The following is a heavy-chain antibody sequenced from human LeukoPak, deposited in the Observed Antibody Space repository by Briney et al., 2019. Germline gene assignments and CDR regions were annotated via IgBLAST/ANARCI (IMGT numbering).Heavy chain of an antibody. CDR1: GGSISSSSYY. Sequence: TSETLSLTCTVSGGSISSSSYYWGWIRQPPGKGLEWIGSIYYSGSTYYNPSLKSRVTISVDTSKNQFSLKLSSVTAADTAVYYCARIGRTYDSSGYYHQLLAYFDYWGQGTLVTVSS. CDR2: IYYSGST. J-gene: IGHJ4*02. D-gene: IGHD3-22*01. V-gene: IGHV4-39*07. CDR3: ARIGRTYDSSGYYHQLLAYFDY.